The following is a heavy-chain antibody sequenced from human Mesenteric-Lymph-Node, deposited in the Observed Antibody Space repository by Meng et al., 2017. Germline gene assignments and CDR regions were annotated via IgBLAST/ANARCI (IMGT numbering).Heavy chain of an antibody. CDR1: GYIFSDYY. D-gene: IGHD2-2*01. CDR3: TRGSVTPADMTKSALDI. V-gene: IGHV1-2*02. Sequence: ASVKVSCKASGYIFSDYYIHWVRQAPGQGLEWMGWSNPKSGGADTPQKFQGRITMTRDTSISTLYTELNRLTSDDTAVYYCTRGSVTPADMTKSALDIWGQGTMVTVSS. CDR2: SNPKSGGA. J-gene: IGHJ3*02.